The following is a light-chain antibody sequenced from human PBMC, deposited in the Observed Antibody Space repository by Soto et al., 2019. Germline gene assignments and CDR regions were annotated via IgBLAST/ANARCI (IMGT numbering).Light chain of an antibody. V-gene: IGLV1-47*02. J-gene: IGLJ2*01. Sequence: QAVVTQPPSASATPGQRVTISCSGSSSNIGSNYVYWYQQLPGTAPKLLIYANNQRPSGVPDRFSGSKSGSSASLAISGLRSEDEADYYCAAWDDSLSGSVFGGGTQLTVL. CDR2: ANN. CDR3: AAWDDSLSGSV. CDR1: SSNIGSNY.